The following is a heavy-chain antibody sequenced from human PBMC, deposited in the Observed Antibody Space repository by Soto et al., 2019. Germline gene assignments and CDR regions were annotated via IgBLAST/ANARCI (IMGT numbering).Heavy chain of an antibody. Sequence: QVQLVQSGAEVKKPGASVKVSCKASGYTFTSYYRHWVRQAPGQGLEWMGIINPSGGSTSYAQKFECRVPMTRDTATSTVYMEQSSLRSEDTAVYYCASTQDCSSTSCYRPEYYFDYGGQGTLVTVSS. J-gene: IGHJ4*02. D-gene: IGHD2-2*01. CDR1: GYTFTSYY. CDR3: ASTQDCSSTSCYRPEYYFDY. CDR2: INPSGGST. V-gene: IGHV1-46*03.